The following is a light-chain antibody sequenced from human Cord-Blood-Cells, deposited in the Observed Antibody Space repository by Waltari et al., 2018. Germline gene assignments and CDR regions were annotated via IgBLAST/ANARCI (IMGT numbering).Light chain of an antibody. J-gene: IGKJ4*02. V-gene: IGKV1-39*01. CDR3: QQSYSTPLT. Sequence: DIQMTQSPSSLSASVGDRVTITCRASQSISSYLNWYQQKPAKAPKLLIYAASRLQSGVPSRLSGSGSATDFTLTISSLQPEDFATYYCQQSYSTPLTFGGGTKVEIK. CDR1: QSISSY. CDR2: AAS.